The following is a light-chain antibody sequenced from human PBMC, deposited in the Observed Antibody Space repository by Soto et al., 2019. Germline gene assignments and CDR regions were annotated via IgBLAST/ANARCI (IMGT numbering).Light chain of an antibody. CDR2: EVS. Sequence: QSALTQPASVSGSPGQSITISCTGTSGDVGGYNYVSWYQQHTGKAPKLMIYEVSNRPSGVSNRFSGSKSGNTASLTISGLQAEYEADYYCSSYTSSSTRVFGGGTKVTVL. CDR3: SSYTSSSTRV. J-gene: IGLJ3*02. CDR1: SGDVGGYNY. V-gene: IGLV2-14*01.